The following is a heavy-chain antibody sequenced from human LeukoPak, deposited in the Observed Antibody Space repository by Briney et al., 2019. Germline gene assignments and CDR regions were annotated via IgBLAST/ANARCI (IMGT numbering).Heavy chain of an antibody. J-gene: IGHJ4*02. CDR2: IYTSRST. Sequence: SETLSLTCTVSGGSISSYYWSWIRQPAGNGLEWIGRIYTSRSTNYNPSLKSRVTMSVDTSKNQFSLKLSSVTAADTAVYYCARDTGAPTNWGQGTLVTVSS. V-gene: IGHV4-4*07. D-gene: IGHD4-11*01. CDR1: GGSISSYY. CDR3: ARDTGAPTN.